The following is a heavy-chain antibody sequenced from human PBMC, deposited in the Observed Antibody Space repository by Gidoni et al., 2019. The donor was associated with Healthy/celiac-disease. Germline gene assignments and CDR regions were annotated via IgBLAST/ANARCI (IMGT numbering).Heavy chain of an antibody. V-gene: IGHV1-18*01. CDR1: GYTFTSYG. CDR3: ARDLGIAVALEAYYYYYYGMDV. D-gene: IGHD6-19*01. J-gene: IGHJ6*02. Sequence: VQLVQSGAEVKKPGASVKVSCKASGYTFTSYGISWVRQAPGQGLEWMGWISAYNGNTNCAQKLQGRVTMTTDTSTSTAYMELRSLRSDDTAVYYCARDLGIAVALEAYYYYYYGMDVWGQGTTVTVSS. CDR2: ISAYNGNT.